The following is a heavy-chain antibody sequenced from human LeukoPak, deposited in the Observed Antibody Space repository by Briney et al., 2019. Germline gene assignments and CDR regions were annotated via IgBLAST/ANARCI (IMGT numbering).Heavy chain of an antibody. CDR3: ARSAVAGELDY. CDR1: GYTFTGYY. V-gene: IGHV1-2*06. J-gene: IGHJ4*02. CDR2: INPNSGGT. D-gene: IGHD6-19*01. Sequence: ASMKVSCKASGYTFTGYYMHWVRQAPGQGLEWMGRINPNSGGTNYAQKFQGRVTMTRDTSISTAYMELSRLRSDDTAVHYCARSAVAGELDYWGQGTLVTVSS.